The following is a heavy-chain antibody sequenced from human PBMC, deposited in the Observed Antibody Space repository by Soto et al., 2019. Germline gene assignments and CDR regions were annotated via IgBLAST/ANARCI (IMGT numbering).Heavy chain of an antibody. CDR1: RFSLSTSGVG. CDR3: APALDCSSTSCQQDKKTRPTQKDYYYMDV. Sequence: QITLKESGPTLVKPTQPLTLTCTFSRFSLSTSGVGVGWIRQPPGKALEWLALIYWDDDKRYSPSLKSRLTSTTDTSKNHVVFTMTNMDPVDTATYYCAPALDCSSTSCQQDKKTRPTQKDYYYMDVWGKGTTVTVSS. J-gene: IGHJ6*03. V-gene: IGHV2-5*02. CDR2: IYWDDDK. D-gene: IGHD2-2*01.